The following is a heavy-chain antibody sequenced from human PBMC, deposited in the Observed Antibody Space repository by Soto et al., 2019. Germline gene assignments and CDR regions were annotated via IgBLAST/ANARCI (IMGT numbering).Heavy chain of an antibody. Sequence: QVQLQESGPGLVKPSETLSLTCTVSGGSVSSGSYYWSWIRQPPGKGLEWSGYIYYSGSTNYNPSLQGRVTISVDTSKNQFYLKLSCVTAADTAVYYCARLRTDSSRYDYWGQGTLVTVSS. D-gene: IGHD5-18*01. CDR2: IYYSGST. J-gene: IGHJ4*02. V-gene: IGHV4-61*01. CDR1: GGSVSSGSYY. CDR3: ARLRTDSSRYDY.